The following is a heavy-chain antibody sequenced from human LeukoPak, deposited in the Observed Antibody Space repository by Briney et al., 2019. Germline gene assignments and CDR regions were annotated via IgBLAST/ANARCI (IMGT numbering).Heavy chain of an antibody. CDR1: GFKFASFG. V-gene: IGHV3-30*02. D-gene: IGHD6-13*01. J-gene: IGHJ3*02. CDR3: AKVRLLLSSWVDVFES. Sequence: QSGGSLRLSCAASGFKFASFGMPWVRQAPGKGLEWVASVRFDGNNKYYADSVKGRFTISRDNSKNTLYLQMDSLRREDTSIYYCAKVRLLLSSWVDVFESWGQGTMVTVSS. CDR2: VRFDGNNK.